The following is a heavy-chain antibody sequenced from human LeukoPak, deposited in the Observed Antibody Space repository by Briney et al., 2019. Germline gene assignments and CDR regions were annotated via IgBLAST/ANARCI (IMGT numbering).Heavy chain of an antibody. D-gene: IGHD1-26*01. Sequence: GGSLRLSCAASGFTFSTYAMSWVRQAPGKGLEWVSAISGSGGSTYYADSVKGRFTISRDNSKNTLYLQMNSPRAEDSAVYYCVSTIVGTRSGFDIWGQGTMVTVSS. CDR2: ISGSGGST. CDR1: GFTFSTYA. J-gene: IGHJ3*02. V-gene: IGHV3-23*01. CDR3: VSTIVGTRSGFDI.